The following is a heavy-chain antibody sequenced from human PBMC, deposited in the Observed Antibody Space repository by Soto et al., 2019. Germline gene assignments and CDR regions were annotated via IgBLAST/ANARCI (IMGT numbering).Heavy chain of an antibody. Sequence: ETLSLTCTLSGGSISTYYWSWIRQPPGKGLEWIGYIYYSGNTNSNPSLKSRITMSVDTSKNQFSLKLSSVTAADTAVYYCARVGSGSFDYWGQGTLVTVSS. CDR3: ARVGSGSFDY. CDR1: GGSISTYY. J-gene: IGHJ4*02. CDR2: IYYSGNT. V-gene: IGHV4-59*01. D-gene: IGHD3-22*01.